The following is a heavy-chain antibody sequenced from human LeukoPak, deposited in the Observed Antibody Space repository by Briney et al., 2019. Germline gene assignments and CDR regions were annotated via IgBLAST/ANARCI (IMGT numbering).Heavy chain of an antibody. Sequence: GGSLRLSCAASGFTVSNNYMNWVRQAPGKGLEWVSVVYSGGTTYYADSVKGRFTISRDNSRNTLYLQMNSLRAEDTAVYYCARDASYYGMDVWGQGTTVTVSS. J-gene: IGHJ6*02. CDR3: ARDASYYGMDV. D-gene: IGHD3-16*01. CDR2: VYSGGTT. CDR1: GFTVSNNY. V-gene: IGHV3-66*01.